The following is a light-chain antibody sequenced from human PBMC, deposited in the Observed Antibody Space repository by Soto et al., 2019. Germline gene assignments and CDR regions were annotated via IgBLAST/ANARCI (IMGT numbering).Light chain of an antibody. Sequence: QSALTQPRSVSGSPGQSVTISCTGTSSDVGGYNYVSWYQQHPGKAPKLMIYDVSKRPSGVPDRFSGSKSGNTASLTISGLQAEDEADYYCQVWDDNSDHHVFGTGTKLTVL. CDR1: SSDVGGYNY. CDR2: DVS. J-gene: IGLJ1*01. CDR3: QVWDDNSDHHV. V-gene: IGLV2-11*01.